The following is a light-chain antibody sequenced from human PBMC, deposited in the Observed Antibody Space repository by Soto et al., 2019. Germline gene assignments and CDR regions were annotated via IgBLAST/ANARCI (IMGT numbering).Light chain of an antibody. V-gene: IGLV2-14*03. CDR2: DVD. Sequence: QSALTQPASVSGSPGQSITISCTGTSSDVGFYNYVSWYQQHPGKAPKLMIHDVDYRPSGISYRFSGSKSGNTASLTISGLQAEDEADYYCSSYTTSSTYVFGSGTKVTVL. CDR3: SSYTTSSTYV. CDR1: SSDVGFYNY. J-gene: IGLJ1*01.